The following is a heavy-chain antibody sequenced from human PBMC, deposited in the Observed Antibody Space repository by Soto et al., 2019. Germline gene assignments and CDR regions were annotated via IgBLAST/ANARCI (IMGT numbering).Heavy chain of an antibody. Sequence: DVQLVESGGALVQPGGALRLPCATSGFSFSNYWMTWVRQAPGKGLEWVANIKPDGSEDFYVASVKGRFTISRDNAKNSVYLQMNRLRAEDTAVYFCAKDGGSDSYYFDYWGQGTLVTVSS. CDR1: GFSFSNYW. CDR2: IKPDGSED. CDR3: AKDGGSDSYYFDY. J-gene: IGHJ4*02. V-gene: IGHV3-7*03. D-gene: IGHD2-21*02.